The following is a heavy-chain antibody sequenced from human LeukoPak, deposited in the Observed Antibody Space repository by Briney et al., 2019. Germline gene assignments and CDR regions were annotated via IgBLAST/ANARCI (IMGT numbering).Heavy chain of an antibody. Sequence: SGTLSLTCAVYGGSFSGYYWSWIRQPPGKGLEWIGEINHSGSTNYNPSLKSRVTISVDTSKNQFSLKLSSVTAADTAVYYCARRSVAVDTAMVTDWGQGTLVTVSS. J-gene: IGHJ4*02. CDR2: INHSGST. V-gene: IGHV4-34*01. CDR3: ARRSVAVDTAMVTD. CDR1: GGSFSGYY. D-gene: IGHD5-18*01.